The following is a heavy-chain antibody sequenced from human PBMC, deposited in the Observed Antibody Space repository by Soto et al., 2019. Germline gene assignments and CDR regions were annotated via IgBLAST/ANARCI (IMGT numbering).Heavy chain of an antibody. CDR2: IYYSGST. V-gene: IGHV4-31*03. CDR1: GGSISSGGYY. D-gene: IGHD2-15*01. CDR3: ARVKTLRMVAATLRWFDP. Sequence: RSLTCTVSGGSISSGGYYWSWIRQHPGKGLEWIGYIYYSGSTYYNPSLKSRVTISVDTSKNQFSLRLSSVTAADTAVYYCARVKTLRMVAATLRWFDPWGQGTLVTVSS. J-gene: IGHJ5*02.